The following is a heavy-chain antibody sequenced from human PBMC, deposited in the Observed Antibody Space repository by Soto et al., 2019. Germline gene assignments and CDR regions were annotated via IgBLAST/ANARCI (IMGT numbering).Heavy chain of an antibody. D-gene: IGHD3-9*01. CDR1: GGSISNFY. Sequence: LSLTCTVSGGSISNFYWSWIRQPPGKGLEWIGYVYYTGSTSYNPSLKRRVTFSADSSRGQFSLRLNSVTAADTAVYYCARTVLGPDLLADSFVDYYYYMDGWGQGTTVTVSS. CDR3: ARTVLGPDLLADSFVDYYYYMDG. J-gene: IGHJ6*03. V-gene: IGHV4-59*08. CDR2: VYYTGST.